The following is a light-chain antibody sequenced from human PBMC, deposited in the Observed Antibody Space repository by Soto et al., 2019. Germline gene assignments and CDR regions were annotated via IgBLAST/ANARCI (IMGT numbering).Light chain of an antibody. J-gene: IGLJ1*01. V-gene: IGLV2-14*01. CDR3: QSYDSSLSGPNYV. CDR2: EVT. Sequence: QSVLTQPASVSGSPGQSITISCTGTSSDVGGYKYVSWYQHHPGKAPKLIIFEVTNRPSGVSNRFSGSKSGNTASLTISGLQAEDEADYYCQSYDSSLSGPNYVFGTGTKVTVL. CDR1: SSDVGGYKY.